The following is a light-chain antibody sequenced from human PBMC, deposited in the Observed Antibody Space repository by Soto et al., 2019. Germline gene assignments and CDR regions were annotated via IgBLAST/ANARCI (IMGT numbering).Light chain of an antibody. CDR1: QSVESH. CDR3: QQYHRWPPLT. CDR2: GVS. V-gene: IGKV3-15*01. Sequence: EVVMTQSPATLSVSPGERATLSCRASQSVESHLAWYQQKPGQAPRLLIYGVSTRATGIPDRFSGSGSGTEFTLSISSLQSEDFAVYYCQQYHRWPPLTFGGGTKVE. J-gene: IGKJ4*01.